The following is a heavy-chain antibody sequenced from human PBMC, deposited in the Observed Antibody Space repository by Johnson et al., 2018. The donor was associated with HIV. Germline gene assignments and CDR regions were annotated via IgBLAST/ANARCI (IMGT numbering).Heavy chain of an antibody. V-gene: IGHV3-23*01. CDR3: AKDHDYGDAFDI. J-gene: IGHJ3*02. CDR1: GFTFSSYG. D-gene: IGHD4-17*01. Sequence: VESGRSLRLSCAASGFTFSSYGMSWVRQAPGKGLEWVSGVTGTGGDTYYADSVKGRFTISRDNSKNTLYLQMNSLRAEDTAVYYCAKDHDYGDAFDIWGQGTMVTVSS. CDR2: VTGTGGDT.